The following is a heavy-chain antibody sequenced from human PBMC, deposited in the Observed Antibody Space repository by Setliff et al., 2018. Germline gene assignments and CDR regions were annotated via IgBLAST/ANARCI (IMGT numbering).Heavy chain of an antibody. CDR1: GGSFSGYY. CDR2: INHSGST. Sequence: PSETLSLTCAVYGGSFSGYYWSWLRQPPGKGLEWIGEINHSGSTNYNQSPKSRVTLSVDTSKNQFSLQLTSVTPADTAIYYCARGGGSVLPNYYYFNYMDVWGKGTTVTVSS. D-gene: IGHD2-15*01. V-gene: IGHV4-34*01. J-gene: IGHJ6*03. CDR3: ARGGGSVLPNYYYFNYMDV.